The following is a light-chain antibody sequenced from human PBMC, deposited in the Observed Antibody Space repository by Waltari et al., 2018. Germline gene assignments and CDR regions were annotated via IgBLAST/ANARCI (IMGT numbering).Light chain of an antibody. J-gene: IGKJ4*01. Sequence: IVLTQSPATLSLFPGERATLSCRASQGVRSYLAWYQQKPGQAPRLLLYDASNRATGIPVRFSGSGSGTDYTLTISSLEPEDFAVYYCQHRSVWPLTFGGGTKVEIK. CDR3: QHRSVWPLT. CDR1: QGVRSY. CDR2: DAS. V-gene: IGKV3-11*01.